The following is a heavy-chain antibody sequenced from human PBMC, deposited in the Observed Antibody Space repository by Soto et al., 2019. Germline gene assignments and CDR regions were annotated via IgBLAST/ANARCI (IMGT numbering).Heavy chain of an antibody. CDR3: ARRGYYDSSGALGWFDP. J-gene: IGHJ5*02. Sequence: QLQLQESGPGLVKPSETLSLTCTVSGGSISSSSYYWGWIRQPPGKGLEWIGSIYYSGSTYYNPSLKSRVTISVDTSKNQFFLKLSSVTAADTAVYYCARRGYYDSSGALGWFDPWGQGTLVTVSS. D-gene: IGHD3-22*01. CDR1: GGSISSSSYY. CDR2: IYYSGST. V-gene: IGHV4-39*01.